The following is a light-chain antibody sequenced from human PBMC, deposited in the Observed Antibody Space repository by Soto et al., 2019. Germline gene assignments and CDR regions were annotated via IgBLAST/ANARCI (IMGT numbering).Light chain of an antibody. CDR1: QGIRSR. CDR2: TAS. V-gene: IGKV1-12*01. J-gene: IGKJ4*01. Sequence: DIQLTQFPSFLSASVGARVTITCRATQGIRSRLAWYQQKPGKAPKLXIYTASSLQSGVPSRFSGSGAGTDCTLPISSLQPEDFATYYCQQANSFTLTFGGGTKVDIK. CDR3: QQANSFTLT.